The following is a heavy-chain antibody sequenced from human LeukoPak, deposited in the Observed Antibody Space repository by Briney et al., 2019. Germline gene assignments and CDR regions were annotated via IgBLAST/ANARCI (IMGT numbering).Heavy chain of an antibody. CDR2: INSDGSST. D-gene: IGHD2-2*01. CDR3: ARESRNTMPGMDV. CDR1: GFTFSSYW. Sequence: PGGSLRLSCAASGFTFSSYWMHWVRHAPGKGLVWVSRINSDGSSTSYADSVKGRFTISRDNAKNTLYLQMNSLRAEDTAVYYCARESRNTMPGMDVWGQGTTVTVSS. J-gene: IGHJ6*02. V-gene: IGHV3-74*01.